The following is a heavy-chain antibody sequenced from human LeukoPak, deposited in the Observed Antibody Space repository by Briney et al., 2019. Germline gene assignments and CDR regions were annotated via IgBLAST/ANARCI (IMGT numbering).Heavy chain of an antibody. V-gene: IGHV3-20*04. D-gene: IGHD3-3*01. Sequence: GGSLRLSCAASGFTFADYGMSWVRQAPGKGLEWVSGINWNGGSTGYADSVKGRFTISRDNAKNSLYLQMNSLRDEDTGLYYYARGVCVRILGVDHEYYFDSWGPGTLGTVSS. CDR1: GFTFADYG. CDR3: ARGVCVRILGVDHEYYFDS. J-gene: IGHJ4*02. CDR2: INWNGGST.